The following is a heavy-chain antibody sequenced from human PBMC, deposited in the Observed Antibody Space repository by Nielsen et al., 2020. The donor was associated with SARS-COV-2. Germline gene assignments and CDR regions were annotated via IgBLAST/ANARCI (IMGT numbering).Heavy chain of an antibody. V-gene: IGHV3-9*01. CDR1: GFTFDDYA. D-gene: IGHD5-24*01. Sequence: SLKISCAASGFTFDDYAMHWVRQAPGKGLEWVSGISWNSGSIGYADSVKGRFTISRDNAKNSLYLQMNSLRAEDTALYYCAPEPRYGYNYVPFDYWGQGTLVTVSS. J-gene: IGHJ4*02. CDR2: ISWNSGSI. CDR3: APEPRYGYNYVPFDY.